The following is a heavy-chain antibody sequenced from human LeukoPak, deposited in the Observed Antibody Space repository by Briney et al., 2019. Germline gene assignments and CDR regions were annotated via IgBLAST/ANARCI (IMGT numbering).Heavy chain of an antibody. CDR3: ARVRFRESYYGSGSYLRDRQTDKYNWFDP. J-gene: IGHJ5*02. D-gene: IGHD3-10*01. CDR2: INPNSGGT. CDR1: GYTFTGYY. V-gene: IGHV1-2*02. Sequence: GASVKVSCKASGYTFTGYYMHWVRQAPGQGLEWMGWINPNSGGTNYAQKFQGRVTMTRDTSISTAYMELSRLRSDDTAVYYCARVRFRESYYGSGSYLRDRQTDKYNWFDPWGQGTLVTVSS.